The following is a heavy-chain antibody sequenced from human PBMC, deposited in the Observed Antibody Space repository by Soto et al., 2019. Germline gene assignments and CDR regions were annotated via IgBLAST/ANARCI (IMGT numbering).Heavy chain of an antibody. CDR3: ARGRRIAANFYYYYGMDV. Sequence: PGGSLRLSCAASGFTVSSNYMSWVRQAPGKGLEWVSVIYSGGSTYYADSVKGRFTISRDNSKNTLYLQMNSLRAEDTAVYYCARGRRIAANFYYYYGMDVWGQGTTVTVSS. CDR2: IYSGGST. CDR1: GFTVSSNY. V-gene: IGHV3-53*01. J-gene: IGHJ6*02. D-gene: IGHD6-13*01.